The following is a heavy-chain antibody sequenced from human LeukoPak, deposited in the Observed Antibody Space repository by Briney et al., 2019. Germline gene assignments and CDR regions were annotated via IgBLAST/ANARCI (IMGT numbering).Heavy chain of an antibody. V-gene: IGHV3-48*03. Sequence: PGWSVRLSCAASGFGFGNYAMHWVRQAPGKGLEWVSYISCSGSNIYYADSVKGRFTISRENPKNSLYLQMNSLRAEDTAVYYCARELALLFDYWGQGTLVTVSS. CDR3: ARELALLFDY. D-gene: IGHD1-1*01. CDR2: ISCSGSNI. CDR1: GFGFGNYA. J-gene: IGHJ4*02.